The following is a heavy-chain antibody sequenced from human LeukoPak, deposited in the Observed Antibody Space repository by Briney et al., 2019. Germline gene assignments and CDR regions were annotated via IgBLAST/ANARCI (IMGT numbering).Heavy chain of an antibody. CDR3: ARVPHYYFGYGYFDS. V-gene: IGHV4-34*01. CDR2: IDQSGTN. J-gene: IGHJ4*02. Sequence: SETLSLICVVYGGSFRVYYWSGLRQPPGEGLECLGEIDQSGTNNYHPSLKSRVSIPVGPFKKQFFLTLTSMNAADQAGDLCARVPHYYFGYGYFDSWGQGTLVTVSS. D-gene: IGHD3-10*01. CDR1: GGSFRVYY.